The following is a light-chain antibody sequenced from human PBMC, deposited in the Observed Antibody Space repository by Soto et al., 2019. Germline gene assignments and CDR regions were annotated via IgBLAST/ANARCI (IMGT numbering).Light chain of an antibody. Sequence: DIQMTQSPSSLSASVGDTVTITCRASQSISVHLNWYQQKPGKVPKLLIYAASNLQSGVPSSFSASGSDTDFALTISSLQPEDFATYYCQQSYITPYTFGQGTKLHIK. CDR2: AAS. J-gene: IGKJ2*01. CDR3: QQSYITPYT. V-gene: IGKV1-39*01. CDR1: QSISVH.